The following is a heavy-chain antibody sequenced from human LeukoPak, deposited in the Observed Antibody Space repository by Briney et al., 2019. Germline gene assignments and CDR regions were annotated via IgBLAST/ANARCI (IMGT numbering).Heavy chain of an antibody. CDR1: GGSISSSSYY. J-gene: IGHJ4*02. CDR2: IYYSGST. Sequence: SETLSLTCTVSGGSISSSSYYWGWIRQPPGKGLEWIGSIYYSGSTYYNPSLKSRVTISVDTSKNQFSLKLNSVTAADTALYYCAKVGLYYDSSGYYDYWGQGTLVTVSS. D-gene: IGHD3-22*01. V-gene: IGHV4-39*01. CDR3: AKVGLYYDSSGYYDY.